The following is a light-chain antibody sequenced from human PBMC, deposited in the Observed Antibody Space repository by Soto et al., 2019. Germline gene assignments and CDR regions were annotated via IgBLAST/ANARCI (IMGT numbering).Light chain of an antibody. CDR3: QRFGTSAGT. J-gene: IGKJ1*01. Sequence: EIVLTQSPGTLSLSPGERATLSCRSSQSVTNNYLAWYQQRPGQAPRLLMYDAFHRATGIPDGFSGSGSGTHFALTISRLEPEDFAVYYCQRFGTSAGTFGQGTKVEIK. CDR2: DAF. CDR1: QSVTNNY. V-gene: IGKV3-20*01.